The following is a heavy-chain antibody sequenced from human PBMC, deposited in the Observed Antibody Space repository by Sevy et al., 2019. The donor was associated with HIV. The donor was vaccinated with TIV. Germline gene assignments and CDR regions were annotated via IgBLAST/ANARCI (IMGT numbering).Heavy chain of an antibody. CDR2: IKQDGSEK. V-gene: IGHV3-7*01. CDR1: GFTFSSYW. CDR3: ARDLYGDYSVDAFDI. D-gene: IGHD4-17*01. J-gene: IGHJ3*02. Sequence: GGCLRLSCAASGFTFSSYWMSWVRQAPGKGLEWVANIKQDGSEKYYVDSVKGRFTISRDNAKNSLYLQMNSLRAEDTAVYYCARDLYGDYSVDAFDIWGQGTMVTVSS.